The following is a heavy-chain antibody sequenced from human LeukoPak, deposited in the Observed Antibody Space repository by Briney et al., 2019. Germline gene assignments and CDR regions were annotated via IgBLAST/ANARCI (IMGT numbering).Heavy chain of an antibody. J-gene: IGHJ5*02. CDR1: GGSIDSNS. CDR2: IYYSGTT. V-gene: IGHV4-59*01. D-gene: IGHD6-13*01. Sequence: SETLSLTCTVSGGSIDSNSWTWIRQPPGKGLEWIGYIYYSGTTNYNPSLKSRVTMSVDMSKDQFSLKLSSVTAADTAVYYCARRSSSWKNWFDPWGQGTLVTVSS. CDR3: ARRSSSWKNWFDP.